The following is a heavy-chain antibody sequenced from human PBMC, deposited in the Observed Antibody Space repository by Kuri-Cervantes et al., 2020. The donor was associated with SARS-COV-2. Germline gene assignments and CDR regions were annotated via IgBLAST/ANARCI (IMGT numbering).Heavy chain of an antibody. CDR2: ISFSGDT. V-gene: IGHV4-30-4*01. CDR3: ARATSRPTIAAAGYFDS. Sequence: LRLSCSVSGGSISSGDYYWSWIRQPPGKGLEWIGYISFSGDTYSSPSLKSRLTISVDTSKNQFSLKLSSVTAADTAVYYCARATSRPTIAAAGYFDSWGQGILVTVSS. D-gene: IGHD6-25*01. CDR1: GGSISSGDYY. J-gene: IGHJ4*02.